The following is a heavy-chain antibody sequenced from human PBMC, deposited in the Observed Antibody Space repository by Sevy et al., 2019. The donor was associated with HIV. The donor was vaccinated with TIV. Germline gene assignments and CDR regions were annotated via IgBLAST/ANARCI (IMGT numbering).Heavy chain of an antibody. D-gene: IGHD3-10*01. J-gene: IGHJ4*02. CDR1: GYSFTSYW. Sequence: GESLKISCKGSGYSFTSYWIGWVRQMPGKGLEWMGIIYPGDSDTRYSPSFQGQVTISADKSISTAYLPWSSLKASDTAMYYCARRITMVRGVAYYFDYWGQGTLVTVSS. CDR2: IYPGDSDT. CDR3: ARRITMVRGVAYYFDY. V-gene: IGHV5-51*01.